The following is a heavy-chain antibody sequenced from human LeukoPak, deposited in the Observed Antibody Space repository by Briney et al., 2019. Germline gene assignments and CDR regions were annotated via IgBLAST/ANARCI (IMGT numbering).Heavy chain of an antibody. D-gene: IGHD6-19*01. Sequence: ASVKVSCNASGYTFISYGISWVRQAPGQGLEWMGWISVYNGNTNYAQKLQGRVTMTTDTSTSTAYMELRSLRSDDTAVYYCARDSSGWYRWFDPWGQGTLVTVSS. CDR2: ISVYNGNT. CDR1: GYTFISYG. V-gene: IGHV1-18*01. CDR3: ARDSSGWYRWFDP. J-gene: IGHJ5*02.